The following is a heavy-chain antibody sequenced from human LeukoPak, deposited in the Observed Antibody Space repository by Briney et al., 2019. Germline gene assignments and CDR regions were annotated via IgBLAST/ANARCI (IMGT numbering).Heavy chain of an antibody. CDR1: GFTLNTYA. V-gene: IGHV3-23*01. Sequence: GGSLRLSCAASGFTLNTYAMWWVRQAPGKGLEWVSSISVSGATTYYADSVKGRFTISRDNSKNTLYLQMNSLRVDDAPVYYCARQRSGSNWDCWGQGTLVTVSS. CDR3: ARQRSGSNWDC. CDR2: ISVSGATT. D-gene: IGHD1-26*01. J-gene: IGHJ4*02.